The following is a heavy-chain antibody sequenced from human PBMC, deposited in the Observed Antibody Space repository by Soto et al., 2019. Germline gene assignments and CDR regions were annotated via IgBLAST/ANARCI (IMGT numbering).Heavy chain of an antibody. Sequence: EVQLVESWGGLVKPGGSLRLSCAASGFTFSSYRMDWVRQAPGKGLKWVSSISSSSSYIYYADSVKGRFTISRDNAKNSLYLQMNSLRAEDTAVYYCARDNGAPRFDPWGQGTLVTVSS. D-gene: IGHD3-10*01. J-gene: IGHJ5*02. CDR3: ARDNGAPRFDP. V-gene: IGHV3-21*01. CDR2: ISSSSSYI. CDR1: GFTFSSYR.